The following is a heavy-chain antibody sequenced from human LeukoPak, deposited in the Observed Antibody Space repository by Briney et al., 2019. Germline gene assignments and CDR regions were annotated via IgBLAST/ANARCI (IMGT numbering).Heavy chain of an antibody. D-gene: IGHD6-13*01. CDR3: ARVESSSSPN. J-gene: IGHJ4*02. Sequence: GGSLRLSCAASGFTFSSYSMNWVRQAPRKRLEWVSSISSSSSYIYYADSVKGRFTISRDNAKNSLYLQMNSLRAEDTAVYYCARVESSSSPNWGQGTLVTVSS. V-gene: IGHV3-21*01. CDR2: ISSSSSYI. CDR1: GFTFSSYS.